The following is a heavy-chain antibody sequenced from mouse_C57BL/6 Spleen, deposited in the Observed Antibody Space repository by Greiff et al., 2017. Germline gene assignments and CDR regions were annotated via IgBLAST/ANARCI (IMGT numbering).Heavy chain of an antibody. D-gene: IGHD3-1*01. CDR1: GYSITSGYD. V-gene: IGHV3-1*01. CDR2: ISYSGST. Sequence: EVQRVESGPGMVKPSQSLSLTCTVTGYSITSGYDWHWIRHFPGNKLEWMGYISYSGSTNYNPSLKSRISITHDTSKNHFFLKLNSVTTEDTATYYCARVRSGAMDYWGQGTSVTVSS. CDR3: ARVRSGAMDY. J-gene: IGHJ4*01.